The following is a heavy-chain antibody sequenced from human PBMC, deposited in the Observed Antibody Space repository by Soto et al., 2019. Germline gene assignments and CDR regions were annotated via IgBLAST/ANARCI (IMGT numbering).Heavy chain of an antibody. J-gene: IGHJ6*02. V-gene: IGHV3-23*01. CDR1: GFTFSSYA. CDR2: ISGSGGST. Sequence: GSLRLSCAASGFTFSSYAMSWVRQAPGKGLEWVSAISGSGGSTYYADSVKGRFTISRDNSKNTLYLQMNSLRAEDTAVHYCAKGGGNDFWTYSPLDYGMDGWRQRTTVTVSS. D-gene: IGHD3-3*01. CDR3: AKGGGNDFWTYSPLDYGMDG.